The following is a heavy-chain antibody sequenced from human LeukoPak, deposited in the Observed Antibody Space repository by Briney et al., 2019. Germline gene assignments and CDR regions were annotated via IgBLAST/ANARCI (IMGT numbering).Heavy chain of an antibody. CDR2: IYTSGST. CDR3: ARYDSSGFGYFDY. Sequence: SETLSLTCTVSGGSISSYYWSWIRQPAGKGLEWIGRIYTSGSTNYNPSLKSRVTISVDKSKNQLSLKLSSVTAADTAVYYCARYDSSGFGYFDYWGQGTLVTVSS. J-gene: IGHJ4*02. V-gene: IGHV4-4*07. CDR1: GGSISSYY. D-gene: IGHD3-22*01.